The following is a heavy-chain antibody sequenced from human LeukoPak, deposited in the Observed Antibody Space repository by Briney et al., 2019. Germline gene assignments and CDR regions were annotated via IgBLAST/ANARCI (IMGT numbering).Heavy chain of an antibody. CDR3: ARDRLYVNSGFRRLDF. V-gene: IGHV4-59*01. D-gene: IGHD3-22*01. Sequence: SVTESLIRNFCIRLLRDYYWSGMRQPPARALVGSGYNYFRRTTNYSPSFQSRVSISVHTSKNQFSLRLTSVPAADTALYYSARDRLYVNSGFRRLDFWGQGLLVPVS. CDR2: NYFRRTT. J-gene: IGHJ4*02. CDR1: IRLLRDYY.